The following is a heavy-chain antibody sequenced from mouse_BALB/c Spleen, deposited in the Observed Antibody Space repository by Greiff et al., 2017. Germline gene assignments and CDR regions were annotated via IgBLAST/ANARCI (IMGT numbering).Heavy chain of an antibody. V-gene: IGHV5-4*02. D-gene: IGHD2-4*01. Sequence: EVKLMESGGGLVKPGGSLKLSCAASGFTFSDYYMYWVRQTPEKRLEWVATISDGGSYTYYPDSVKGRFTISRDNAKNNLYLQMSSLKSEDTAMYYCANYDFAYWGQGTLVTVSA. CDR2: ISDGGSYT. CDR1: GFTFSDYY. CDR3: ANYDFAY. J-gene: IGHJ3*01.